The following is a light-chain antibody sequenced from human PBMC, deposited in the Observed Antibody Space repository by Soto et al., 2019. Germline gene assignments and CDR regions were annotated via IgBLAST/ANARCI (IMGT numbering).Light chain of an antibody. V-gene: IGLV1-44*01. CDR2: GNN. J-gene: IGLJ2*01. Sequence: QSVLTQRPSASGTPGQRVTISCSGSSSNIGSNTVNWYQQLPGTAPKLLIYGNNQRPSGVPDRFSGSKSDTSASLAISGLQSEDEADYYCAAWDDSLNGRVFGEGTKRTVL. CDR1: SSNIGSNT. CDR3: AAWDDSLNGRV.